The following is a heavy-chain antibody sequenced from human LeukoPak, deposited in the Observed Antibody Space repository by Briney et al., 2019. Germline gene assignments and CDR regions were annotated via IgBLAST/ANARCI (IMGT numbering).Heavy chain of an antibody. Sequence: ESGPTLVNPTQTLTLTCTFSGFSLSSNGVGVGWIRQPPGKALEWLAVIYWNDDKRYSPSLKNRLTITKDTSKNQVVLRLTNMDPVDTATYYCAQTPVGRHSYGFNYFDSWGQGALVTVSS. CDR3: AQTPVGRHSYGFNYFDS. CDR1: GFSLSSNGVG. CDR2: IYWNDDK. V-gene: IGHV2-5*01. J-gene: IGHJ4*02. D-gene: IGHD3-16*01.